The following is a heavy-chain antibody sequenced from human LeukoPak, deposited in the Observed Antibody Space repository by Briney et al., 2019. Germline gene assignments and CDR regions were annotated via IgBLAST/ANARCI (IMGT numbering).Heavy chain of an antibody. J-gene: IGHJ4*02. D-gene: IGHD6-19*01. CDR3: AKTTDGYSSGRYPGWPIDY. V-gene: IGHV3-23*01. CDR1: VYLCRFYA. CDR2: ISGSGGDT. Sequence: GGSLRLPCAPSVYLCRFYANYWVPQAPGKGLEWVSGISGSGGDTYFADSVKGRFTIAGDNSKNTVFLQMDGLRAEDTAVYYCAKTTDGYSSGRYPGWPIDYWGQGTLVTVSS.